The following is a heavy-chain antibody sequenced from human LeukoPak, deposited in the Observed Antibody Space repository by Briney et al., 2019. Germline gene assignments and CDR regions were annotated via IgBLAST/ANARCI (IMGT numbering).Heavy chain of an antibody. Sequence: SETLSLTCTVSGDSIRSSSYYWGWIRQPPGKGLEWIGSVYYSGTTYYNPSLESRVTISVDTSKNQFSLKLSSVTAADTAVYYCVSIAVAGTYGYWGQGTLVTVSS. V-gene: IGHV4-39*01. CDR3: VSIAVAGTYGY. J-gene: IGHJ4*02. CDR1: GDSIRSSSYY. D-gene: IGHD6-19*01. CDR2: VYYSGTT.